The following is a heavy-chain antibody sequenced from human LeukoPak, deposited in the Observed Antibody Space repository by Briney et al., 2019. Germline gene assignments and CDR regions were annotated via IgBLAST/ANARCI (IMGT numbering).Heavy chain of an antibody. V-gene: IGHV1-69*05. J-gene: IGHJ4*02. CDR1: GGTFSSYA. CDR3: ARANYYDSSGYFLFDY. CDR2: IIPIFGTA. D-gene: IGHD3-22*01. Sequence: VASVKVSCKASGGTFSSYAISWVRQAPGQGREWMGGIIPIFGTANYAQKFQGRVTITTEESTSTAYMELSSLRSEDTAVYYCARANYYDSSGYFLFDYWGQGTLVTVSS.